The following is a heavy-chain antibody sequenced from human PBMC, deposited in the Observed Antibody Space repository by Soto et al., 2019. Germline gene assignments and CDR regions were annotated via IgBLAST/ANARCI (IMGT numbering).Heavy chain of an antibody. CDR3: ARDPPTGTTLDWADS. J-gene: IGHJ4*02. CDR1: RFSFSSDS. CDR2: ISSSGSFM. D-gene: IGHD1-7*01. V-gene: IGHV3-21*01. Sequence: EVQLVESGGGLVKPGGSLRLSCAASRFSFSSDSMGWVRQAPGKGLEWVSSISSSGSFMNYADSVKGRFTISRDNAKNSLYLQMSGLKDEDTAVYYCARDPPTGTTLDWADSWGQGTLVTVSS.